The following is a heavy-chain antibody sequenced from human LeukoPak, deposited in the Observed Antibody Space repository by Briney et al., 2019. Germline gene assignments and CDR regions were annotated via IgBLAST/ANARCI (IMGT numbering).Heavy chain of an antibody. CDR2: VCYSGRT. Sequence: SETLSLTCTVSGASITSGDYYWSWIRQPPGKGLEYIGYVCYSGRTYYSPSLKSRATISVDTSRNQFSLKLSSVTAADTAVYYCVASLMEPPAIDYWGQGTRVTVSS. CDR3: VASLMEPPAIDY. V-gene: IGHV4-30-4*01. D-gene: IGHD1-14*01. CDR1: GASITSGDYY. J-gene: IGHJ4*02.